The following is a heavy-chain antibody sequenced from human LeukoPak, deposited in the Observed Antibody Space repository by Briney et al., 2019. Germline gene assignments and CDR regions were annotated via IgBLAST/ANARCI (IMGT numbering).Heavy chain of an antibody. D-gene: IGHD2-15*01. CDR1: GYTFTSYG. J-gene: IGHJ4*02. CDR3: ARDLPFAVVVVTATADNYFDY. CDR2: ISSYNGNT. V-gene: IGHV1-18*01. Sequence: ASVKVSCKASGYTFTSYGISWVRQAPGQGFEWMGWISSYNGNTNYAQKFQGRVTMTTDTSTSTAHMELRSLTSDDTAVYYCARDLPFAVVVVTATADNYFDYWGEGTLVTVSS.